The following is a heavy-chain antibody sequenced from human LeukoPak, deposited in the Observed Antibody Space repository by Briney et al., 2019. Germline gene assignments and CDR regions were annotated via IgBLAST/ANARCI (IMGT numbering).Heavy chain of an antibody. Sequence: GASVTVSCKASGYTFTDYYMHWVQQAPGKGLEWMGRVDPEDGEAIYAEKFQGRVTITADTSTDTAYMELSSLRSEDTAVYYCATDPAAAGEWVGRSFDYWGQGTLVTVSS. D-gene: IGHD6-13*01. J-gene: IGHJ4*02. CDR2: VDPEDGEA. V-gene: IGHV1-69-2*01. CDR3: ATDPAAAGEWVGRSFDY. CDR1: GYTFTDYY.